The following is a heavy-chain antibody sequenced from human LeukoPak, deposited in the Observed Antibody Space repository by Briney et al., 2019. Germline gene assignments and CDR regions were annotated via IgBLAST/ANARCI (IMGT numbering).Heavy chain of an antibody. CDR3: ARGVTIFGVVIEDY. J-gene: IGHJ4*02. CDR2: INHSGST. Sequence: PETLSLTCAVYGGSFSGYYWSWIRQLPGKGLEWIGEINHSGSTNYNPSLKSRVTISVDTSKNQFSLKLSSVTAADTAVYYCARGVTIFGVVIEDYWGQGTLVTVSS. V-gene: IGHV4-34*01. D-gene: IGHD3-3*01. CDR1: GGSFSGYY.